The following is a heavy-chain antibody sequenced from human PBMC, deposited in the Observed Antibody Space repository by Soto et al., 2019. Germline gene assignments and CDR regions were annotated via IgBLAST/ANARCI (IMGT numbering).Heavy chain of an antibody. D-gene: IGHD6-19*01. CDR2: ITNNSDYT. Sequence: EVQLVESGGGLVQPGGSLRLSCAAAGFTFSNYGVSWVRQAPGKGLECVSAITNNSDYTYYADSVKGRFTVSRDNSKNTLFLEMNSLRAEDTAVYYCAKGHSTGWHSSLNSWGQGTLVTVSS. V-gene: IGHV3-23*04. J-gene: IGHJ4*02. CDR1: GFTFSNYG. CDR3: AKGHSTGWHSSLNS.